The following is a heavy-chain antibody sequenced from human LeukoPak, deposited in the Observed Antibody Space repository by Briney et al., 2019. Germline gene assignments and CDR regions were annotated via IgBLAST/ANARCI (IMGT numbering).Heavy chain of an antibody. Sequence: GRSLRLSCAASGFTFSSYGMHWVRQAPGKGLEWVAVIWYDGSNKYYADSVKGRFTISRDNSKNTLYLQMNSLRAEDTAVYYCARARPTGIAVAGLAHWGQGTLVTVSS. CDR1: GFTFSSYG. CDR3: ARARPTGIAVAGLAH. D-gene: IGHD6-19*01. J-gene: IGHJ5*02. V-gene: IGHV3-33*01. CDR2: IWYDGSNK.